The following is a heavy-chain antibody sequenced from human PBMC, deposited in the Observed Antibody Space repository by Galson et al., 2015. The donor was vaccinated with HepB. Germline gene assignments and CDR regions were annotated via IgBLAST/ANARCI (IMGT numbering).Heavy chain of an antibody. CDR1: GFTFRSYA. CDR2: ISTNGGST. CDR3: AKDSGAAMVGPTN. D-gene: IGHD1-26*01. V-gene: IGHV3-64*01. Sequence: SLRLSCAGSGFTFRSYAMHWVRQAPGKGLEYVSAISTNGGSTYYANSVRGRFTISRDNSKNTLYLQMGSLRAEDMAIYYCAKDSGAAMVGPTNWGQGTLVTVSS. J-gene: IGHJ4*02.